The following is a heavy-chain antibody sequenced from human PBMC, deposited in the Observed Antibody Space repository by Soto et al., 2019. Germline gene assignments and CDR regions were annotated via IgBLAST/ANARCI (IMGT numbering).Heavy chain of an antibody. CDR2: IKKDGSEK. CDR1: GFTFSSYW. J-gene: IGHJ4*02. D-gene: IGHD3-10*01. CDR3: APTYYYGSGGGLYY. Sequence: GGSLRLSCAASGFTFSSYWMSWVRQAPGKGLEWVAKIKKDGSEKYYVDSVKGRFTISRDNAKNSLYLQMNSLRAEDTAVYYCAPTYYYGSGGGLYYWGQGTLVTVSS. V-gene: IGHV3-7*01.